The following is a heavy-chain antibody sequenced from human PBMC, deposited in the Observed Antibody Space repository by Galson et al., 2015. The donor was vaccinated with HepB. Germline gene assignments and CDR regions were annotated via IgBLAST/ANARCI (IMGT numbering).Heavy chain of an antibody. CDR2: ISYDGSNK. CDR3: ARASMVRGVITSYCYYYGMDV. CDR1: GFTFSNFA. D-gene: IGHD3-10*01. Sequence: SLRLSCAASGFTFSNFAIHWVRQAPGKGLEWVAVISYDGSNKYYADSVRGRFTISRDNSKNTLYLQMNSLRGEDAAVYYCARASMVRGVITSYCYYYGMDVWGQGTTVTVSS. V-gene: IGHV3-30*04. J-gene: IGHJ6*02.